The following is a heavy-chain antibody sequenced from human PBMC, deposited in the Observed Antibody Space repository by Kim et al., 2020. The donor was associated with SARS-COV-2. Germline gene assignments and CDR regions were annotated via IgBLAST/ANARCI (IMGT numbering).Heavy chain of an antibody. CDR3: VMGAGWLIDY. V-gene: IGHV4-59*01. J-gene: IGHJ4*02. Sequence: SETLSLTCSVSGDSMSSYYRGWIRQPPGKRLEWIGYIDYNEDPTYNPSLNSRVTISEDTSTNQFSLKLRSVTAADTAVYYCVMGAGWLIDYWGQGTLITVSS. D-gene: IGHD3-16*01. CDR2: IDYNEDP. CDR1: GDSMSSYY.